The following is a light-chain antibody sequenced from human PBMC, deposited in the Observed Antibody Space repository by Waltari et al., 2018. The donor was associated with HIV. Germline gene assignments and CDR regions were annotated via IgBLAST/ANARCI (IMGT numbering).Light chain of an antibody. V-gene: IGKV1-5*03. Sequence: DIQMTQSPSTLSASVGDRVTITCRASQSIGSWLAWYQQKSGKAPKLLLYKASSLERWVPSRFSGSGSGTEFTLTISSLQPDDLATYYCQQYKSYFAWTFGQGTKVEIK. CDR1: QSIGSW. CDR2: KAS. J-gene: IGKJ1*01. CDR3: QQYKSYFAWT.